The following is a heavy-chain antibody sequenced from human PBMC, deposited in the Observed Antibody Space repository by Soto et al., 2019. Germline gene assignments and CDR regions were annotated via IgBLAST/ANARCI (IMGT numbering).Heavy chain of an antibody. V-gene: IGHV3-64D*06. CDR3: AKDPIKRDYGFHFDY. CDR2: LSSDGSIT. CDR1: GFTFSFYA. Sequence: PGGSLRLSCSASGFTFSFYALHWVRRAPGKGLEFVSALSSDGSITYYADSVKGRFTISRDNSKNTLYLQMSGLRVEDTAVYYCAKDPIKRDYGFHFDYWGQGTLVTAPQ. J-gene: IGHJ4*02. D-gene: IGHD4-17*01.